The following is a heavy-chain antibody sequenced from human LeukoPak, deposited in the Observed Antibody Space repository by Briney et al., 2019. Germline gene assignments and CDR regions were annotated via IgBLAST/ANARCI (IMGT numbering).Heavy chain of an antibody. CDR1: WFNLRSYS. V-gene: IGHV3-7*01. CDR3: TVVPAANAFDI. Sequence: GGVLGLFCAASWFNLRSYSLNLVRPASREGLEWVANIKQDGSEKYYVDSVKGRFTISRDNAKNSLYLQMNSLRAEDTAVYYCTVVPAANAFDIWGQGTMVTVSS. J-gene: IGHJ3*02. CDR2: IKQDGSEK. D-gene: IGHD2-2*01.